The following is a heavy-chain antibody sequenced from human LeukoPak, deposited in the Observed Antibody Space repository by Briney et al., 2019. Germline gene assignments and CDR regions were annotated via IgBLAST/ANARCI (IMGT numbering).Heavy chain of an antibody. CDR3: ARGRYDVAVPAAVGRLFDY. V-gene: IGHV4-34*01. D-gene: IGHD2-2*01. CDR2: INHSGST. Sequence: SETLSLTCTVSGDSISTYYWSWIRQPPGKGLGWIGEINHSGSTNYSPSLKSRVTISVDTSKNHFSLRLSSVTAADTAVYYCARGRYDVAVPAAVGRLFDYWGQGTLVTVSS. CDR1: GDSISTYY. J-gene: IGHJ4*02.